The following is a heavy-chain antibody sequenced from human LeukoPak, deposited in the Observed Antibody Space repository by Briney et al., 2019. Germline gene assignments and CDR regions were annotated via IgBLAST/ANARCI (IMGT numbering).Heavy chain of an antibody. V-gene: IGHV4-39*07. D-gene: IGHD3-22*01. CDR3: ALMGYYYDSSGYYYQDAEYFQH. CDR1: GGSISSSSYY. J-gene: IGHJ1*01. CDR2: IYYSGST. Sequence: SETLSLTCTVSGGSISSSSYYWGWIRQPPGKGLEWIGSIYYSGSTYYNPSLKSRVTISVDTSKNQFSLKLSSVTAADTAVYYCALMGYYYDSSGYYYQDAEYFQHWGQGTLVTVSS.